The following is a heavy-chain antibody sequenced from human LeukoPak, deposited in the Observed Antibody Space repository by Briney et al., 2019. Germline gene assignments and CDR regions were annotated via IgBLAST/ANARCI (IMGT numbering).Heavy chain of an antibody. CDR2: IIPIFGTA. V-gene: IGHV1-69*06. Sequence: SVKVSCKASGGTFSSYAISWVRQAPGQGLEWMGGIIPIFGTANYAQKFQGRVTITADKSTSTAYMELSSLRSEDTAVYYCAREVEMATIGVYYFDYWGQGALVTVSS. CDR1: GGTFSSYA. J-gene: IGHJ4*02. CDR3: AREVEMATIGVYYFDY. D-gene: IGHD5-24*01.